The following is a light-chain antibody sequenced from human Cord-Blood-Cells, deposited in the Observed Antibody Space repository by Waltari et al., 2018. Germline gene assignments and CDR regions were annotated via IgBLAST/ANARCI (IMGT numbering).Light chain of an antibody. CDR3: QQYYSTPHT. Sequence: DIVMTQSPDSLAVSLGERATINCKSSQSVLYSSNNKNYLAWYQQKPGQPPKLLIYWASTQESVFPDRFRGSGSGTDFTLSISSLQAEDVAVYYCQQYYSTPHTFGQGTKLEIK. CDR1: QSVLYSSNNKNY. V-gene: IGKV4-1*01. CDR2: WAS. J-gene: IGKJ2*01.